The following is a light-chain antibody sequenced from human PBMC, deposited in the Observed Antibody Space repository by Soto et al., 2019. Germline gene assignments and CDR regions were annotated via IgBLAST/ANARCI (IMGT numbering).Light chain of an antibody. CDR2: EVN. V-gene: IGLV2-8*01. Sequence: QSALTQPASVSGSPGQSITISCTGTSSNVGSYKLVSWYQQHPGKAPKLMIFEVNKRPSGVPDRFSGSKSGNTASLTVSGLQAEDEADYYCNSYAGTKNLVFGGGTKVTVL. CDR3: NSYAGTKNLV. J-gene: IGLJ2*01. CDR1: SSNVGSYKL.